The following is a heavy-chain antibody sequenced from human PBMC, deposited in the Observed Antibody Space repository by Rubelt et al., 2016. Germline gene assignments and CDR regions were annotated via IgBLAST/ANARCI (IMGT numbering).Heavy chain of an antibody. CDR1: GFTVTNQY. CDR3: ARGCRRRGGILLGGSYWYVDL. D-gene: IGHD3-16*01. J-gene: IGHJ2*01. V-gene: IGHV3-23*04. CDR2: SGSGDGP. Sequence: GQLVESGGGLVQPGGSLRLSCAASGFTVTNQYMGWARRAPGKGLEWVSGISGSGDGPDYADSVKGRFTISRENAKNSLYLQMNSLRAGDTAVYYCARGCRRRGGILLGGSYWYVDLWGGGTLVTVSS.